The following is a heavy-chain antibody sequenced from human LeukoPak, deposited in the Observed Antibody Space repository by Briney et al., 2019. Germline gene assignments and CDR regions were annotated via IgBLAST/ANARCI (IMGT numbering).Heavy chain of an antibody. CDR2: INPNSGGT. CDR1: GYTFTGYY. Sequence: ASVKVSCKASGYTFTGYYMHWVRQAPGQGLEWMGWINPNSGGTNYAQKFQGRVTMTRDTSISTAYMELSSLRSEDTAVYYCARDRAPGSSYYYYYMDVWGKGTTVTISS. CDR3: ARDRAPGSSYYYYYMDV. V-gene: IGHV1-2*02. D-gene: IGHD3-10*01. J-gene: IGHJ6*03.